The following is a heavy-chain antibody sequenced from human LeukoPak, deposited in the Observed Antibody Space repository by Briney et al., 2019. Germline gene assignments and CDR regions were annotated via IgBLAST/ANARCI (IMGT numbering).Heavy chain of an antibody. V-gene: IGHV4-59*01. CDR3: ARSTESTMFIDY. CDR1: GGSISPYY. J-gene: IGHJ4*02. D-gene: IGHD3-10*02. CDR2: IYYSGNT. Sequence: SETLSLTCTVSGGSISPYYWSWLRQPPGKGLEWLGYIYYSGNTDYNPSLTSRVAISVDTSKNQFSLKLSSVTAADTAVYYCARSTESTMFIDYWGQGTLVTVSS.